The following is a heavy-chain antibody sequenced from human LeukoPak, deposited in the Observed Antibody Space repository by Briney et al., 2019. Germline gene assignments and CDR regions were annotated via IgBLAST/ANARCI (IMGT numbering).Heavy chain of an antibody. J-gene: IGHJ4*02. Sequence: GGSLRLSCAASGFTFSSYAMHWVRQAPGKGLEWVAVISYDGSNKYYADSVKGRFTISRDNSKNTLYLQMNSLRAEGTAVYYCARGPTLPYIAVAGTLDYWGQGTLVTVSS. CDR3: ARGPTLPYIAVAGTLDY. D-gene: IGHD6-19*01. V-gene: IGHV3-30-3*01. CDR2: ISYDGSNK. CDR1: GFTFSSYA.